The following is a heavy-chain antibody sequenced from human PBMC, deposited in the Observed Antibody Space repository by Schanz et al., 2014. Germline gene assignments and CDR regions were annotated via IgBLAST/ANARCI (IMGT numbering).Heavy chain of an antibody. D-gene: IGHD4-17*01. CDR1: GFSLNTYG. Sequence: QAQLMESGGGVVQPGTSLILSCSVSGFSLNTYGIHWFRQPAGKGLEWVAVIWNNGVTKYYADSVRGRFTISRDRFQNTLDLRMSSRRAEDAAVYYCARRRCDDGEVDDWGQGTLVTVSS. CDR2: IWNNGVTK. J-gene: IGHJ4*02. CDR3: ARRRCDDGEVDD. V-gene: IGHV3-33*01.